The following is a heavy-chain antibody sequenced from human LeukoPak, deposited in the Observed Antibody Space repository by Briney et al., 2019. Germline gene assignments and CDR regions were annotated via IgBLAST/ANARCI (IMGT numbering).Heavy chain of an antibody. CDR1: GFTFNNAW. CDR3: TTYSSGSFGY. Sequence: GGSLRLSCAVSGFTFNNAWMSWVRQAPGKGLEWVGRIYSKTDGGTTDYAAPVKGRFTISGDDSKTTLYLQINSLKTEDTAVYYCTTYSSGSFGYWGQGTLVTVSS. D-gene: IGHD3-22*01. CDR2: IYSKTDGGTT. J-gene: IGHJ4*02. V-gene: IGHV3-15*01.